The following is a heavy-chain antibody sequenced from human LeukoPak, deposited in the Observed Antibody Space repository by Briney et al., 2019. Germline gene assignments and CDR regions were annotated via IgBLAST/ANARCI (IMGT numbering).Heavy chain of an antibody. J-gene: IGHJ4*02. V-gene: IGHV4-4*02. D-gene: IGHD6-6*01. CDR2: IWHTGNT. CDR3: ARLQSGSSSRRKGPYDY. CDR1: GGSISSSNW. Sequence: PSETLSLTCAVSGGSISSSNWWSWVRQAPGKGLEWIGEIWHTGNTNYNPSLKSRVTMSVDKSKNQFSLKLSSVTAADTAVYYCARLQSGSSSRRKGPYDYWGQGTLVTVSS.